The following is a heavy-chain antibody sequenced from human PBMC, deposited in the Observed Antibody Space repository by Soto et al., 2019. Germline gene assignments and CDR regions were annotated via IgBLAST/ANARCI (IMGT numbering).Heavy chain of an antibody. J-gene: IGHJ4*02. CDR3: ARSGLGVGPFDY. Sequence: QLRLQESGPGLVKPSETLSLTCTVSGDSISRSTYYWGWIRQPPGKGLDWIGNVYYSGSPYYNPSLKSRVTLSLDTSKKQFSMNLRSVTAADTAVYYCARSGLGVGPFDYWGQGTPITVSS. CDR1: GDSISRSTYY. D-gene: IGHD3-3*01. V-gene: IGHV4-39*01. CDR2: VYYSGSP.